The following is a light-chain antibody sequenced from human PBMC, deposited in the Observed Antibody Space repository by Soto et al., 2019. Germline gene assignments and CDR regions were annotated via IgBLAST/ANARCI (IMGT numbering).Light chain of an antibody. CDR2: SNN. Sequence: QSVLTQPPSASGIPGQRVTISCSGGSSNIGSNTVNWYQQLPGTAPNLLIYSNNQRPSGVPDRFSGSKSGTSASLAISGLQSEDEADYYCAAWDDSLNAVVFGGGTKVTVL. V-gene: IGLV1-44*01. CDR3: AAWDDSLNAVV. J-gene: IGLJ2*01. CDR1: SSNIGSNT.